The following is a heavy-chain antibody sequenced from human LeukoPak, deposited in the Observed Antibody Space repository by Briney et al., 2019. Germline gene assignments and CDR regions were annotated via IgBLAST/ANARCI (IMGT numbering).Heavy chain of an antibody. Sequence: PGGSLRLSCTASGFSLSGYWMHWVRQVPGKGLVWLSRMNSDGRTTNYADSVKGRFIISRDNAKNTLYLQTNSLRAEDTALYYYARGPYSNWSGLDNWGQGTPVIVSS. V-gene: IGHV3-74*01. CDR2: MNSDGRTT. J-gene: IGHJ4*02. CDR3: ARGPYSNWSGLDN. D-gene: IGHD4-11*01. CDR1: GFSLSGYW.